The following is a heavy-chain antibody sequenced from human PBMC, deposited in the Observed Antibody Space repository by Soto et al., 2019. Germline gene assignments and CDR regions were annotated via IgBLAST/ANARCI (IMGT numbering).Heavy chain of an antibody. CDR3: VRRYCSGAVCYYFDY. CDR2: IYPRDSDT. D-gene: IGHD2-8*02. V-gene: IGHV5-51*01. J-gene: IGHJ4*02. Sequence: PGESLKISCKGSRYGFSSHWIGWVRLVPGKGLEWMGIIYPRDSDTRYGPSFQGQVTISVDKSISTAYLQWSSLKASDTAMYYCVRRYCSGAVCYYFDYWGQGTLVTVSS. CDR1: RYGFSSHW.